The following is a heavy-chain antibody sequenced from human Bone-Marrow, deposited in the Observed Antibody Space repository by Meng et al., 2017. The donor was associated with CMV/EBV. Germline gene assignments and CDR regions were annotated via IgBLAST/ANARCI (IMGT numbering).Heavy chain of an antibody. J-gene: IGHJ4*02. CDR3: AKDLTGYFDY. CDR2: IRYDGSNK. D-gene: IGHD1-14*01. V-gene: IGHV3-30*02. Sequence: GESLKISCAASGFTFSSYGMHWVRQAPGKGLEWVAFIRYDGSNKYYADSVKGRFTISGDNSKNTLYLQMNSLRAEDTAVYYCAKDLTGYFDYWGQGTLVTVSS. CDR1: GFTFSSYG.